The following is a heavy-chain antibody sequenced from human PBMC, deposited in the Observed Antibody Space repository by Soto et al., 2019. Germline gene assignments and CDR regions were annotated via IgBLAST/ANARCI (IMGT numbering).Heavy chain of an antibody. CDR3: ARDSLQYFDWSSGGWLDP. J-gene: IGHJ5*02. CDR2: IRSSGSTI. Sequence: GGSLRLSCAASGFTFSDYYMSWIRQAPGKGLEWVSYIRSSGSTIYYADSVKGRFTISRDNAKNSLYLQMNSLRAEDTAVYYCARDSLQYFDWSSGGWLDPWGQGTLVTVYS. V-gene: IGHV3-11*01. CDR1: GFTFSDYY. D-gene: IGHD3-9*01.